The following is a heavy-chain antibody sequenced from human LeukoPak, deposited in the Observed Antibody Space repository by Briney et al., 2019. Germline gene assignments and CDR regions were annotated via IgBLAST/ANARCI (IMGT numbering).Heavy chain of an antibody. CDR2: INPNSGGT. CDR1: GYTFTGYY. Sequence: ASVKVSCKASGYTFTGYYMHWVRQAPGQGLEWMGRINPNSGGTNYAQKFQGRVTMTRDTSISTAYMELSRLRSDDTAVYYCARIKYGSGSYYDAFDIWGQGTMVTVSS. J-gene: IGHJ3*02. V-gene: IGHV1-2*06. D-gene: IGHD3-10*01. CDR3: ARIKYGSGSYYDAFDI.